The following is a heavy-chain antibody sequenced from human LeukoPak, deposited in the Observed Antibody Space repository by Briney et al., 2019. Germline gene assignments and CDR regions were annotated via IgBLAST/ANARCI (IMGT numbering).Heavy chain of an antibody. CDR3: ASGRGDGYDFDY. V-gene: IGHV4-61*02. CDR1: GGSISSGSYH. Sequence: SQTLSLTCTVSGGSISSGSYHCSWIRQPAGKGLEWIGRIYTSGITNYNPSLKSRVTISVDTSKNHFSLKLSSVTAADTAVYYCASGRGDGYDFDYWGQGTLLTVSS. D-gene: IGHD5-24*01. J-gene: IGHJ4*02. CDR2: IYTSGIT.